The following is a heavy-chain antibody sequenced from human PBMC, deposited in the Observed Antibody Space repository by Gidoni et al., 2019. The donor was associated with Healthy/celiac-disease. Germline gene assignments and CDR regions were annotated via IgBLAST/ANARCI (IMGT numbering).Heavy chain of an antibody. Sequence: EVQLVQSGAEVKKPGESLKISCKGSGYSFTRYWIGWVRQMPGKGLEWMGIIYPGDADTRYSPSFQGQVTISADKSISTAYLQWSSLKASDTAMYYCARQRPSSSSSGYGMDVWGQGTTVTVSS. V-gene: IGHV5-51*01. CDR1: GYSFTRYW. CDR3: ARQRPSSSSSGYGMDV. J-gene: IGHJ6*02. CDR2: IYPGDADT. D-gene: IGHD6-6*01.